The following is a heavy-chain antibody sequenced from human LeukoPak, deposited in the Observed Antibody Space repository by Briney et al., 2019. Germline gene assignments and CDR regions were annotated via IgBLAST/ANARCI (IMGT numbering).Heavy chain of an antibody. D-gene: IGHD2-2*01. J-gene: IGHJ4*02. CDR3: ARDCGTTSCYDFPDFDY. Sequence: GGSLRLSCAASGYTFTSYSMNWLRQAPGKGLEWVSYISDGGETIYYADSVKGRFTISRDNAKNSLYLQMNSLRAEDTAVYYCARDCGTTSCYDFPDFDYWGQGTLVTVSS. CDR2: ISDGGETI. CDR1: GYTFTSYS. V-gene: IGHV3-48*01.